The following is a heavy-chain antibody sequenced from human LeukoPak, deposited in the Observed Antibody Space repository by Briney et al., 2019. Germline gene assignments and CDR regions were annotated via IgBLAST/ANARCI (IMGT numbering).Heavy chain of an antibody. V-gene: IGHV4-59*01. CDR1: GGSISNYY. Sequence: PSETLSLTCTVSGGSISNYYWSWIRQPPGKGLEWIGYIYYSGSTNYNPSLKSRVTISVDTSKNQFSLKLSSVTAADTAVYYCAILYYYGSGSYPGAPYYYGMDVWGQGTTVTVSS. CDR2: IYYSGST. D-gene: IGHD3-10*01. J-gene: IGHJ6*02. CDR3: AILYYYGSGSYPGAPYYYGMDV.